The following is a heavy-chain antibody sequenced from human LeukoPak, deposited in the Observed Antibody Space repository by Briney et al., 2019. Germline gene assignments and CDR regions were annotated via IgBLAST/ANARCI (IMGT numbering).Heavy chain of an antibody. J-gene: IGHJ4*02. CDR1: GDSVSSNSAT. V-gene: IGHV6-1*01. CDR2: TYYMSKWNN. CDR3: VRGWEYSSGWYYFDY. D-gene: IGHD6-19*01. Sequence: SQTLSLTCAISGDSVSSNSATWNWIRQSPSRGLEWLGRTYYMSKWNNDYAAAVKSRITINPDTSKNQFSLELNSVTHEDTAVYYCVRGWEYSSGWYYFDYWGQGTLVTVSS.